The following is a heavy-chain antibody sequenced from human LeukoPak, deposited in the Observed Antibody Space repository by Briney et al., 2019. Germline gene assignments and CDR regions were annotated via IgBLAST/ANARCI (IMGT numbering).Heavy chain of an antibody. CDR2: INHSGST. CDR3: VRGWGVDP. V-gene: IGHV4-34*01. Sequence: PSETLSLTCAVYGGSFSGYYWSWIRQPPGKGLEWIGEINHSGSTNYNPSLKSRVTISVDTSKNQFSLKLSSVTAADTAVYYCVRGWGVDPWGQGTLVTVSS. D-gene: IGHD7-27*01. CDR1: GGSFSGYY. J-gene: IGHJ5*02.